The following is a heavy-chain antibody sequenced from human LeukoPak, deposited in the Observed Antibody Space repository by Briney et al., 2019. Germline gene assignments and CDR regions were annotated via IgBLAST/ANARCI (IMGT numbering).Heavy chain of an antibody. CDR3: ARGPVSWGSHYRTPYYFDY. V-gene: IGHV4-34*01. CDR1: GGSFSGYY. CDR2: INHSGST. D-gene: IGHD1-26*01. Sequence: SETLSLTCAVYGGSFSGYYWSWIRQPPGKGLEWIGEINHSGSTNYNPSLRSRVTISVDTSKNQFSLKLSSVTAADTAVYYCARGPVSWGSHYRTPYYFDYWGQGTLVTVSS. J-gene: IGHJ4*02.